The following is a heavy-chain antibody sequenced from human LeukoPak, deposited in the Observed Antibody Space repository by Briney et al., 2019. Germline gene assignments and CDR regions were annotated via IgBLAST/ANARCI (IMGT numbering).Heavy chain of an antibody. CDR2: TYYSGST. CDR1: GGSISSYY. J-gene: IGHJ4*02. Sequence: SETLSLTCTVSGGSISSYYWSWIRQPPGKGLEWIGYTYYSGSTNYNPSLKSRVTISVDTSKNQFSLKPSSVTAADTAVYYCASYTISRRSFDYWGQGTLVTVSS. D-gene: IGHD3-3*01. V-gene: IGHV4-59*01. CDR3: ASYTISRRSFDY.